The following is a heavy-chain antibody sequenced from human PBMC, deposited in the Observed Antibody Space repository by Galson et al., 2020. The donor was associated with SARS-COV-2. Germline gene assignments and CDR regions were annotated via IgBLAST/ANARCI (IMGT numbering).Heavy chain of an antibody. CDR1: GGSISSSSYY. D-gene: IGHD3-3*01. V-gene: IGHV4-39*01. CDR3: ARQYYDFWSGSPTVDWFDP. Sequence: SETLSLTCTVSGGSISSSSYYWGWIRQPPGKGLEWIGSIYYSGSTYYNPSLKSRVTISVDTSKNQFSLKLSSVTAADTAVYYCARQYYDFWSGSPTVDWFDPWGQGTLVTVSS. CDR2: IYYSGST. J-gene: IGHJ5*02.